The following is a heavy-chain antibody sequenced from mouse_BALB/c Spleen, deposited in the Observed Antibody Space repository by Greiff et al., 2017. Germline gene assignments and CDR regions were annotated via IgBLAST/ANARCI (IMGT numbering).Heavy chain of an antibody. CDR1: GDSITSSY. CDR3: ARKKSWGNYDDYAMDY. V-gene: IGHV3-8*02. Sequence: VQLKESGPSLVKPSQTLSLTCSVTGDSITSSYWNWIRKFPGNKLEYMGYISYSGSTYYNPSLKSRISITRDTSKNQYYLQLNSVTTEDTATYYCARKKSWGNYDDYAMDYWGQGTSVTVSS. D-gene: IGHD2-1*01. CDR2: ISYSGST. J-gene: IGHJ4*01.